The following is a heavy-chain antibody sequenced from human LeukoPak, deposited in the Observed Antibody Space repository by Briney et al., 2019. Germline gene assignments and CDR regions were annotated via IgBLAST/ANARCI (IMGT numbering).Heavy chain of an antibody. Sequence: ASVKVSCKASGYTFTSYGISWVRQAPGQGLEWMGWISAYNGNTNYAQKLQGRVTMTTDTSTSTAYMELRSLRSDDTAVYYCARGRGGSGSYYIPNAFDIWGQGTMVTVSS. D-gene: IGHD3-10*01. CDR2: ISAYNGNT. CDR3: ARGRGGSGSYYIPNAFDI. V-gene: IGHV1-18*01. J-gene: IGHJ3*02. CDR1: GYTFTSYG.